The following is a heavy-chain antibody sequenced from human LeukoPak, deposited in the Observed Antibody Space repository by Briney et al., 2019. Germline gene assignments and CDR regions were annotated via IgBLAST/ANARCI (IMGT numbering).Heavy chain of an antibody. CDR3: ARQLGWDAFDI. CDR2: IYPGDSDT. J-gene: IGHJ3*02. CDR1: GYSFTSHW. D-gene: IGHD6-19*01. V-gene: IGHV5-51*01. Sequence: GESLKTSWKGSGYSFTSHWIGWVRQMAGKGLEWMGIIYPGDSDTRYSPSFQGQVTISADKSISTAYLQWSSLKASDTAMYYCARQLGWDAFDIWGQGTMVTVSS.